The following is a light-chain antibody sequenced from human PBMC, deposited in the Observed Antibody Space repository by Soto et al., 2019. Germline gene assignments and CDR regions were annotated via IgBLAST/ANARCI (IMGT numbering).Light chain of an antibody. CDR2: GNS. J-gene: IGLJ1*01. CDR1: SSNIGAGYD. CDR3: QSYDSSLSAS. Sequence: QSVLTQPPSVSGAPGQRVTISCTGSSSNIGAGYDVHWYQQLPGTAPKLLIYGNSNRPSGVPDRFSGSKSGTSASLAITGLQAVDEADYYCQSYDSSLSASFGTGTKVTVL. V-gene: IGLV1-40*01.